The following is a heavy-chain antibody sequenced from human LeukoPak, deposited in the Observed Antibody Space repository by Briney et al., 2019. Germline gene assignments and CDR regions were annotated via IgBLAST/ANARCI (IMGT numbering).Heavy chain of an antibody. CDR1: GGTFSSYA. CDR2: IIPIFGTA. J-gene: IGHJ6*03. D-gene: IGHD3-3*01. V-gene: IGHV1-69*05. Sequence: SVKVSCKASGGTFSSYAISWVRQAPGQGLEWMGGIIPIFGTATYAQKFQGRVTITTDESTSTAYMELSSLRSEDTAVYYCARVRHITIFGVVDYYYYMDVWGKGTTVTVSS. CDR3: ARVRHITIFGVVDYYYYMDV.